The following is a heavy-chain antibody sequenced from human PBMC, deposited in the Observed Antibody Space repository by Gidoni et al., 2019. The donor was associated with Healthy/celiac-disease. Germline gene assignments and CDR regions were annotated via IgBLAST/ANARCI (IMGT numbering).Heavy chain of an antibody. CDR1: GFTFSSYS. CDR2: ISSSSSYI. J-gene: IGHJ4*02. CDR3: AREVGLAPWY. V-gene: IGHV3-21*01. Sequence: EVQLVESGGGLVKPGGSLRLSCAASGFTFSSYSMNWVRQAPGKGLGWVSSISSSSSYIYYADSVKGRFTISRDNAKNSLYLQMNSLRAEDTAVYYCAREVGLAPWYWGQGTLVTVSS. D-gene: IGHD2-15*01.